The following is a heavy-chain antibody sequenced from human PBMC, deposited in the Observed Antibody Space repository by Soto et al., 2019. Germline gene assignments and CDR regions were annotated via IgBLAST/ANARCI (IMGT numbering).Heavy chain of an antibody. Sequence: EVQLVETGGGLIQPGGSLSLPCAASGFAVSNSYMSWVRQAPGKGLGWVSVIYADGTTHSADSVRGRFTISRDSSRNTVYLQLNNLRADYTAVYYCARDWNGDSVIEHWGQGTLVTVSS. CDR2: IYADGTT. J-gene: IGHJ1*01. D-gene: IGHD1-1*01. CDR3: ARDWNGDSVIEH. CDR1: GFAVSNSY. V-gene: IGHV3-53*02.